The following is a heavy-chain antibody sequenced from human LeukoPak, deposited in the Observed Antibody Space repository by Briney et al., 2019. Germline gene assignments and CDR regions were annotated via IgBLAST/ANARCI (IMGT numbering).Heavy chain of an antibody. CDR3: ARDWDYYDSSGIDY. V-gene: IGHV3-48*02. CDR2: ISSSSSTI. J-gene: IGHJ4*02. Sequence: GGSLRLSCAASGFTFSSYAMSWVRQAPGKGLEWVSYISSSSSTIYYADSVKGRFTISRDNAKNSLYLQMNSLRDEDTAVYYCARDWDYYDSSGIDYWGQGTLVSVSS. D-gene: IGHD3-22*01. CDR1: GFTFSSYA.